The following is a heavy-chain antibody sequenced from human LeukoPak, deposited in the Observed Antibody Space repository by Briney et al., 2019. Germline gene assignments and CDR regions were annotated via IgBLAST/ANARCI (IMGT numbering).Heavy chain of an antibody. V-gene: IGHV5-51*01. CDR1: EYSFTNHW. Sequence: GESLKISCKGSEYSFTNHWIVWVRQMPGKGLEWMGIIYPGDSDTRYSPSFQGQVTISADKSISTAYLQWSSLKASDTAMYYCARSWVAGYGTVLDYWGQGTLVTVSS. J-gene: IGHJ4*02. D-gene: IGHD6-19*01. CDR3: ARSWVAGYGTVLDY. CDR2: IYPGDSDT.